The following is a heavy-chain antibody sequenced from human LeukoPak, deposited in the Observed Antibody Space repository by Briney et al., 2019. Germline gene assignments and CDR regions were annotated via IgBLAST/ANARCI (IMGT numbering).Heavy chain of an antibody. CDR3: ARVFDSGSQAYFYYMDV. CDR1: GGSIRGYY. V-gene: IGHV4-59*01. D-gene: IGHD3-10*01. CDR2: IYSSGST. Sequence: PSETLSLTCNVSGGSIRGYYWSWIRQSPGKGLEWIGYIYSSGSTNYNPSLKSRVTMPVDTSKNQFSLKVSSVTAADTAVYYCARVFDSGSQAYFYYMDVWGKGTTVTISS. J-gene: IGHJ6*03.